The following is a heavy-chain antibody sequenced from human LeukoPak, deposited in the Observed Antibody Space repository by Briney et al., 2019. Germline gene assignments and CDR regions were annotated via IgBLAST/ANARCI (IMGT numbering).Heavy chain of an antibody. J-gene: IGHJ4*02. V-gene: IGHV4-59*02. D-gene: IGHD4-17*01. CDR3: ARACYGDYVGCFDY. Sequence: SETLSLTCTVSGGSVSSYYWSWIRQPPGKGLEWIGYIYYSGSTKSNPSLKSRVTISVDTSKNQFSLRLSSMTAADTAMYYCARACYGDYVGCFDYWGQGTLVAVSS. CDR2: IYYSGST. CDR1: GGSVSSYY.